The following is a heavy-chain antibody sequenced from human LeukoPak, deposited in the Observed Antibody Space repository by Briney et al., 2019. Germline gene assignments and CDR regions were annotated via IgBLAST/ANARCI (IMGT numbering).Heavy chain of an antibody. CDR3: AREKVVRGVRLYYYYGMDG. V-gene: IGHV3-11*01. Sequence: GGSLRLSCAASGFTFSDYYMSWIRQAPGKGLEWVSYISSSGSTIYYADSAKGRFTISRDNAKNSMYLQMNSLRAEDTAVYFCAREKVVRGVRLYYYYGMDGWGQGTTVTVSS. CDR2: ISSSGSTI. CDR1: GFTFSDYY. J-gene: IGHJ6*02. D-gene: IGHD3-10*01.